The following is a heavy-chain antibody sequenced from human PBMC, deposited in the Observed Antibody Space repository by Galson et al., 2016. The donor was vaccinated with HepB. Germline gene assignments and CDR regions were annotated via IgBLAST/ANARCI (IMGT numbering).Heavy chain of an antibody. D-gene: IGHD4-11*01. CDR1: GDSISNYY. CDR3: AGARLQELPTFDY. Sequence: SETLSLTCTVSGDSISNYYWSWIRQPAGKGLDWIGRISMTWSTNYNPSLTSRVTMSLDTSKNQVSLRLTSVTAADTALYYCAGARLQELPTFDYWGQGTLVTVSS. J-gene: IGHJ4*02. CDR2: ISMTWST. V-gene: IGHV4-4*07.